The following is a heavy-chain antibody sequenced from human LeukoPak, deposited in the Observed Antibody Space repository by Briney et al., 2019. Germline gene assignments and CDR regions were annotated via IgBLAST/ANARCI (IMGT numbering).Heavy chain of an antibody. CDR3: ARDPLPLNTAMATYNWFDP. D-gene: IGHD5-18*01. CDR1: GFTFSSYG. Sequence: GGSLRLSCAASGFTFSSYGMHWVRQAPGKGLEWVAFIRYDGSNKYYADSVKGRFTISRDNSKNTLYLQMNSLRAEDTAVYYCARDPLPLNTAMATYNWFDPWGQGTLVTVSS. J-gene: IGHJ5*02. V-gene: IGHV3-30*02. CDR2: IRYDGSNK.